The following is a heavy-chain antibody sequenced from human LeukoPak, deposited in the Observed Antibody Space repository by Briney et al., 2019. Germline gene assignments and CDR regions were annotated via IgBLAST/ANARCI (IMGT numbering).Heavy chain of an antibody. CDR3: ARGVVYPAWSGPHWSDY. Sequence: GGSLRLSCAASAFTFSSYSMNWVRQAPGKGPEWVAHIKQDASQEYHVDSVKGRFTISRDNAKNSLYLQMNSLRAEDTAVYYCARGVVYPAWSGPHWSDYWGQGALVTVSS. CDR2: IKQDASQE. CDR1: AFTFSSYS. J-gene: IGHJ4*02. D-gene: IGHD3-3*01. V-gene: IGHV3-7*01.